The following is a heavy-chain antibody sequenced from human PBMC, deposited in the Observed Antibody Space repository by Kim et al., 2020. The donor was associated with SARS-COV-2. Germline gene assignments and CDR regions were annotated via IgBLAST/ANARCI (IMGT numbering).Heavy chain of an antibody. Sequence: SETLSLTCSVSGDSVSSSLYYWGWIRQFPGKALEWIGTASSSGTTYYKPSLKSRVTIAVDMFRNQFSLRLSSVSAADSAVYYCARRAQFGSSWAFDYWGQGTLVTVSS. D-gene: IGHD6-13*01. J-gene: IGHJ4*02. CDR2: ASSSGTT. CDR1: GDSVSSSLYY. V-gene: IGHV4-39*01. CDR3: ARRAQFGSSWAFDY.